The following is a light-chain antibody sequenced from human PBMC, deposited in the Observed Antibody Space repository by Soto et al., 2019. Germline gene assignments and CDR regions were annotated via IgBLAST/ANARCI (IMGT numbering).Light chain of an antibody. CDR1: SSDVGSYNL. CDR2: EGN. V-gene: IGLV2-23*01. CDR3: CSYAGSSTLYV. Sequence: QSVLTQPASVSGSHGQSITISCTGNSSDVGSYNLVSWYQQHPGKAPKLMIYEGNKRPSGVSNRLSGSKSGNTASLTISGLQSEDEADYYCCSYAGSSTLYVFGTGTKLTVL. J-gene: IGLJ1*01.